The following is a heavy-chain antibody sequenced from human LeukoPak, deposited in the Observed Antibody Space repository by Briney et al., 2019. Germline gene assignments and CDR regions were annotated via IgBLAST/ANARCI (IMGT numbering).Heavy chain of an antibody. J-gene: IGHJ4*02. D-gene: IGHD2-8*02. CDR1: GFTFSSYA. CDR3: AVLMTSGGD. Sequence: GGSLRLSCAASGFTFSSYAMSWVRQAPGKGLEWVSVIYSGGSTYYADSVKGRFTMSRDNSKNTLYLQLNSLGAEDTAVYYCAVLMTSGGDWGQGTLVTVSS. CDR2: IYSGGST. V-gene: IGHV3-23*03.